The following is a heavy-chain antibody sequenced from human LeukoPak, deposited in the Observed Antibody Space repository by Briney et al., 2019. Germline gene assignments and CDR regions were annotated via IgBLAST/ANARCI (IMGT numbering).Heavy chain of an antibody. Sequence: ASVKVSCKASGYTFTGYYMHWVRQAPGQGLEWMGWISAYNGNTNYAQKLQGRVTMTTDTSTSTAYMELRSLRSDDTAVYYCARAGEAYYDFWSGYSFDYWGQGTLVTVSS. J-gene: IGHJ4*02. V-gene: IGHV1-18*04. D-gene: IGHD3-3*01. CDR2: ISAYNGNT. CDR3: ARAGEAYYDFWSGYSFDY. CDR1: GYTFTGYY.